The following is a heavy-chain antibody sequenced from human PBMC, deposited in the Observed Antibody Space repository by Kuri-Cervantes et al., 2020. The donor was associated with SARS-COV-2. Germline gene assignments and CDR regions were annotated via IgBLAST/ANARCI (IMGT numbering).Heavy chain of an antibody. Sequence: SETLSLTCTVYGGPFSGYYWSWLRQPPGKGLEWIGEISGIGSTNYNPSLESRVTISVDTSKNQFSLNLSPVTAGDTALYYCARGPWRSEQVGPPYYYYLDVWGKGTTVTVSS. CDR2: ISGIGST. V-gene: IGHV4-34*01. CDR1: GGPFSGYY. D-gene: IGHD3-16*01. J-gene: IGHJ6*03. CDR3: ARGPWRSEQVGPPYYYYLDV.